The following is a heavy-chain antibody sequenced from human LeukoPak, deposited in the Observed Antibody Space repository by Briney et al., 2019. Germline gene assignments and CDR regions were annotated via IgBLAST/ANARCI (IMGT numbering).Heavy chain of an antibody. CDR3: ARASWSPAAFDI. CDR2: ISSSSSYI. J-gene: IGHJ3*02. Sequence: GGSLRLSCAASGFTFSSYSMNWFRQAPGKGLEWVSSISSSSSYIYYADSVKGRFTISRDNAKNSLYLQMNSLRAEDTAVYYCARASWSPAAFDIWGQGTMVTVSS. CDR1: GFTFSSYS. D-gene: IGHD6-13*01. V-gene: IGHV3-21*01.